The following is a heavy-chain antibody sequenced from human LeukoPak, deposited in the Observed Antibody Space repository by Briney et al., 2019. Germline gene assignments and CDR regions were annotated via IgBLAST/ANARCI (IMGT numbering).Heavy chain of an antibody. CDR3: AKETGEGLLWFGEFIDY. Sequence: GGSLRLSCAASGFTFSSCAMNWVRQAPGKGLEWVSGISGSGGITHYADSVRGRFTISRDNSKNTLHLQMNSLRAEDTAVYYCAKETGEGLLWFGEFIDYWGQGTLVTVSS. D-gene: IGHD3-10*01. CDR1: GFTFSSCA. V-gene: IGHV3-23*01. CDR2: ISGSGGIT. J-gene: IGHJ4*02.